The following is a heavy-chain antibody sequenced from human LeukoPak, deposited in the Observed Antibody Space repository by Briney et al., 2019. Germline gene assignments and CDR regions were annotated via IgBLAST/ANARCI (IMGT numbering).Heavy chain of an antibody. Sequence: SGGSLRLSCAASGFTFSNYYMSWVRQAPGKGLEWISYISTRDTIHYADSVRGRLITSRDNSKNSLYLQMNSLRAEDTAVYYCARGDYGSSLNFWGQGTLVTVSS. D-gene: IGHD4-17*01. CDR3: ARGDYGSSLNF. CDR1: GFTFSNYY. CDR2: ISTRDTI. V-gene: IGHV3-11*01. J-gene: IGHJ4*02.